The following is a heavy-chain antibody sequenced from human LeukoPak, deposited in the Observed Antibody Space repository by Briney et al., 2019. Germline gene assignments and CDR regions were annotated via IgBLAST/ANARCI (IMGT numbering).Heavy chain of an antibody. Sequence: SGTLSLTCGVSGGSITSTNYWTWVRQPPGKGLEWIGEVNLQSSTNYNPSLMGRVAISVDMSENHISLQLTSVTAADTAVYYCAREGGPYRPLDYSGQGTLVTVSS. CDR1: GGSITSTNY. CDR2: VNLQSST. CDR3: AREGGPYRPLDY. J-gene: IGHJ4*02. V-gene: IGHV4-4*02.